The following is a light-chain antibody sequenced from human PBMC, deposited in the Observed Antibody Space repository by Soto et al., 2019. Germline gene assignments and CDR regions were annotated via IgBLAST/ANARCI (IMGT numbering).Light chain of an antibody. V-gene: IGKV3-15*01. J-gene: IGKJ5*01. CDR2: GAS. Sequence: EIVMTKSPATPSFSPGETTTPSFRAGQNIHTNLAWYQQKHGQAPRLLFYGASTGATGLPARFSGIGSGTEGTITINSLQAEDGSVYDGQQYYNWPRTFGQGTRLEI. CDR3: QQYYNWPRT. CDR1: QNIHTN.